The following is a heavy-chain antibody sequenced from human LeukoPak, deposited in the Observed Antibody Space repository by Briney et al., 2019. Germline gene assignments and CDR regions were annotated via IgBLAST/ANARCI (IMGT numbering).Heavy chain of an antibody. D-gene: IGHD3-22*01. V-gene: IGHV3-23*01. Sequence: ETLSLTCAVYGGSFSGYYWSWIRQPPGKGLEWVSTISASAGATYYPDSVKGRFTISRDNSKNTLYLQMNSLRAEDTAVYYCAKGTPYYYDSRGYYREYYFDYWGQGTLVTVSS. J-gene: IGHJ4*02. CDR2: ISASAGAT. CDR3: AKGTPYYYDSRGYYREYYFDY. CDR1: GGSFSGYY.